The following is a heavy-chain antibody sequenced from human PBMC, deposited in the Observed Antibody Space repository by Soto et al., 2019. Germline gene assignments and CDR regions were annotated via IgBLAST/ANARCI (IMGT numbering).Heavy chain of an antibody. V-gene: IGHV1-69*12. D-gene: IGHD3-22*01. CDR3: TRCGIRYHSIGYYLGSDGMDV. CDR1: GGTFNNYA. Sequence: QVQLVQSGAEVKKPESSVRVSCKASGGTFNNYAITWVRQAPGQGLEWLGGTIPMFGTTNYAEKFQGRVTITADESTNTAYMELRSLRSEDTAIYYCTRCGIRYHSIGYYLGSDGMDVWGQGTTVIVSS. CDR2: TIPMFGTT. J-gene: IGHJ6*02.